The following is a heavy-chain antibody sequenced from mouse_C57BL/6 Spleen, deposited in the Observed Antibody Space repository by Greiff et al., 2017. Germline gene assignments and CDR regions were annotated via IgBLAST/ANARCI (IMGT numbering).Heavy chain of an antibody. J-gene: IGHJ1*03. D-gene: IGHD1-2*01. CDR2: INPSNGGT. Sequence: QVQLQQPGTELVKPGASVKLSCKASGYTFTSYWMHWVKQRPGQGLEWIGNINPSNGGTNYNEKFKSKAPLTVDKSSSTAYMQLSSLTSEDSAVYYCARAPLRRHGYFDVWGTGTTVTVSS. CDR3: ARAPLRRHGYFDV. CDR1: GYTFTSYW. V-gene: IGHV1-53*01.